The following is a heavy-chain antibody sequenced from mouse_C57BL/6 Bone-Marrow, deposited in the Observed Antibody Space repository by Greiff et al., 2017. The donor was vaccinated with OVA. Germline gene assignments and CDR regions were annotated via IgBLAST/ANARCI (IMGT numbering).Heavy chain of an antibody. J-gene: IGHJ3*01. V-gene: IGHV1-64*01. CDR3: ARRGGNGGFAY. Sequence: QVQLQQPGAELVKPGASVKLSCKASGYTFTSYWMHWVKQRPGQGLEWIGMIHPNSGSTNYNEKFKSKATLTVDKSSSTAYMQLSSLTSEDSAVYYCARRGGNGGFAYWGQGTLVTVSA. CDR2: IHPNSGST. CDR1: GYTFTSYW.